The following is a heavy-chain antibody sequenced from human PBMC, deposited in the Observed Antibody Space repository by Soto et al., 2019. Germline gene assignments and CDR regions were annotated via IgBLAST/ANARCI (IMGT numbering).Heavy chain of an antibody. V-gene: IGHV2-70*13. D-gene: IGHD1-20*01. CDR3: ARSIRGPRRFNGMDV. CDR2: IERDDDDK. Sequence: SGPTLVNPTETLTLTCTFSGFSLTSPGMCVSWIRQSPEKALEWLALIERDDDDKYCSTSLKTRLTISKDTRKNQVVLTMANMEPADTATYYCARSIRGPRRFNGMDVWGQGTTVTVSS. J-gene: IGHJ6*02. CDR1: GFSLTSPGMC.